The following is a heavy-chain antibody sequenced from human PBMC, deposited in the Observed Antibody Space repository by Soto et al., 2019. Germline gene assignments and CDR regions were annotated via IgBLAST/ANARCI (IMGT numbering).Heavy chain of an antibody. V-gene: IGHV1-46*01. CDR2: ISLYHHST. Sequence: ASVKVSCKTSGYPFTDYFIHWVRQAPGQGLEWMGIISLYHHSTSYAQKFQGRLTVTADTSTTTVYMDLSSLTSEDSAVYWCARELYSCGGDCPYYMDYWGQGTLVTGSS. CDR1: GYPFTDYF. D-gene: IGHD2-21*02. CDR3: ARELYSCGGDCPYYMDY. J-gene: IGHJ4*02.